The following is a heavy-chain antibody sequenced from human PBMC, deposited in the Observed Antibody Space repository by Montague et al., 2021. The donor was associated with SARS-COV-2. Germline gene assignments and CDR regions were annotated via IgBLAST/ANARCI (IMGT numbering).Heavy chain of an antibody. CDR1: GGSISSGDYY. CDR2: IYYSGST. CDR3: ARGGSYSSGWYGVDYYYGMDV. D-gene: IGHD6-19*01. Sequence: TLSLTCTVSGGSISSGDYYWSWIRQHPGKGLEWIGYIYYSGSTYYNPSLKSRVTISVDTSENQFSLKLSSVTAADTAVYYCARGGSYSSGWYGVDYYYGMDVGGQGTTVTVSS. J-gene: IGHJ6*02. V-gene: IGHV4-31*03.